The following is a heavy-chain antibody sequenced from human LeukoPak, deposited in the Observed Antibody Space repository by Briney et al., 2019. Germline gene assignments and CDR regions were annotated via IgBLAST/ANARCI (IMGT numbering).Heavy chain of an antibody. CDR3: ANREGSYNFDY. J-gene: IGHJ4*02. D-gene: IGHD1-26*01. CDR2: ISGSGGST. Sequence: GGSLRLSCAVSGFTFSSYAVSWVRLAPGKGLEWVSAISGSGGSTYYADSVKGRFTISRDNSKNTLYLQMNSLRAEDTAVYYCANREGSYNFDYWGQGTLVTVSS. CDR1: GFTFSSYA. V-gene: IGHV3-23*01.